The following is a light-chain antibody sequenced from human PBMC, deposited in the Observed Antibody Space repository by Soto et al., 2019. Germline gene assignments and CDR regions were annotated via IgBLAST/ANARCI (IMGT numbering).Light chain of an antibody. CDR1: SSDVGSYNL. Sequence: QSVLTQPASVSRSPGQSIPISCTGTSSDVGSYNLVSWYQQHPGKAPKLMIYEVSKRPSGVSNRFSGSKSGNTASLTISGLQAEDEADYYCCSYAGSSTLYVFGTGTKVTVL. CDR2: EVS. V-gene: IGLV2-23*02. J-gene: IGLJ1*01. CDR3: CSYAGSSTLYV.